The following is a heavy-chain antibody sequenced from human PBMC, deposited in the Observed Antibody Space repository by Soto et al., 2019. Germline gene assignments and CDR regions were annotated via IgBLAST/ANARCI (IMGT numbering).Heavy chain of an antibody. J-gene: IGHJ6*02. Sequence: TLDLTCVVSGGSISSGGYSWNWVRQPPGKGLEWIGHIYHSGTTDYNPSLKSRVTISEDKSKNQFSLKLTSVTAADTAVYYCARSVDSSTVYGMDVWGQGTTVTVSS. CDR3: ARSVDSSTVYGMDV. V-gene: IGHV4-30-2*01. CDR1: GGSISSGGYS. D-gene: IGHD6-13*01. CDR2: IYHSGTT.